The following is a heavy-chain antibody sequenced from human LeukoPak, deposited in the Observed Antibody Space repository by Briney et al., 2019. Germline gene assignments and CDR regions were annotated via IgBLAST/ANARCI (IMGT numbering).Heavy chain of an antibody. CDR3: ARDKEQAEWFGETLDC. CDR2: IKQDGSEK. CDR1: GFTFSSYW. D-gene: IGHD3-10*01. Sequence: GGSLRLSCAASGFTFSSYWMSWVRQAPGKGLEWVANIKQDGSEKYYVDSVKGRFTISRDNAKNSLYLQMNSLRAEDTAVYYCARDKEQAEWFGETLDCWGQGTLVTVSS. V-gene: IGHV3-7*01. J-gene: IGHJ4*02.